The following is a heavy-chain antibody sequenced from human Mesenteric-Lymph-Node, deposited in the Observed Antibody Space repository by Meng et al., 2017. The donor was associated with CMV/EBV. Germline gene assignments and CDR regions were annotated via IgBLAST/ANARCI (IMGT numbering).Heavy chain of an antibody. CDR1: GYTFTSYG. V-gene: IGHV1-46*01. CDR3: ARGYCSSTSCFLTQYYYYYGMDV. J-gene: IGHJ6*02. CDR2: INPSGGST. D-gene: IGHD2-2*01. Sequence: ASVKVSCKASGYTFTSYGISWVRQAPGQGLEWMGIINPSGGSTSYAQKFQGRVTMTRDTSTSTVYMELSSLRSEDTAVYYCARGYCSSTSCFLTQYYYYYGMDVWGQGTTVTVSS.